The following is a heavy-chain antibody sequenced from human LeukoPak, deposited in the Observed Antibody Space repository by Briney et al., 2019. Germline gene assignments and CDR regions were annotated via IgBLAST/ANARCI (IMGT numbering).Heavy chain of an antibody. J-gene: IGHJ4*02. CDR1: GYKFSGYW. Sequence: GESLKISCKGSGYKFSGYWIGWVRQMPGKGLEWMGIIYPGDSDTRYSPSFQGQVTISADNSISTAYLQWSSLKASDTAMYYCARLYGDYGPIDSWGQGTLVTVSS. V-gene: IGHV5-51*01. D-gene: IGHD4-17*01. CDR2: IYPGDSDT. CDR3: ARLYGDYGPIDS.